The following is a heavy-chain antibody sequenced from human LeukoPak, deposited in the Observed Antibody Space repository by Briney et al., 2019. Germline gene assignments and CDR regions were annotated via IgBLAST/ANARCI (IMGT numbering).Heavy chain of an antibody. D-gene: IGHD1-26*01. CDR1: GFTFSTYA. V-gene: IGHV3-64*01. CDR2: ITSNGGST. J-gene: IGHJ3*02. Sequence: GGSLRLSCAASGFTFSTYAMHWVRQAPGKGLEYVSAITSNGGSTYYANSVKGRFTISRDNSKNTLHLQMNSLRAEDTAVHYCAKAPSGSYLNAFHIWGQGTMVTVSS. CDR3: AKAPSGSYLNAFHI.